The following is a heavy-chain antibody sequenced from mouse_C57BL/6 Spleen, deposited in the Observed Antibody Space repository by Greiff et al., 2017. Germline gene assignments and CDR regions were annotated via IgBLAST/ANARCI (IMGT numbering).Heavy chain of an antibody. J-gene: IGHJ3*01. CDR2: IYPGDGDT. V-gene: IGHV1-82*01. CDR1: GYAFSSSW. Sequence: VQLQESGPELVKPGASVKFSCTASGYAFSSSWMNWVKQRPGKGLEWIGRIYPGDGDTNYNGKFKGKATLTADKSSSTAYMQLSSLTSEDSAVCFCARGDSSSSFAYWSQGPLVTVSA. D-gene: IGHD3-2*02. CDR3: ARGDSSSSFAY.